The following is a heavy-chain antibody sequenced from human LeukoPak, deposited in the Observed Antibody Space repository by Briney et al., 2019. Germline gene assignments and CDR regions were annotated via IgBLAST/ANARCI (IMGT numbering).Heavy chain of an antibody. Sequence: GGSLRLSCAASGFTFSSYNMNWVRHAPGKGLEWVSYISDSSTTIYYADSVKGRFTISRDNAKNSLYLQMNSLRAEDTAVYYCARDRGGAYDFWSGYYTGYFDYWGQGTLVPVSS. CDR2: ISDSSTTI. CDR1: GFTFSSYN. J-gene: IGHJ4*02. D-gene: IGHD3-3*01. V-gene: IGHV3-48*01. CDR3: ARDRGGAYDFWSGYYTGYFDY.